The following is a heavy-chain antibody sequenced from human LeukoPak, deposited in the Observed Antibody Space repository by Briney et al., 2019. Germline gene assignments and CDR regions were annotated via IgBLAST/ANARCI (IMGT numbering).Heavy chain of an antibody. J-gene: IGHJ6*02. CDR1: GGSISSYY. CDR3: ARVGGTNYYYYGIDV. CDR2: IYDSGST. V-gene: IGHV4-59*01. Sequence: SETLSLTCTVSGGSISSYYWSWIRQPPGKGLEWIGYIYDSGSTNYNPPLKSRVTISVDTSKNQFSLKLSSVTAADTGVYYCARVGGTNYYYYGIDVWGQGTTVTVSS. D-gene: IGHD2-2*01.